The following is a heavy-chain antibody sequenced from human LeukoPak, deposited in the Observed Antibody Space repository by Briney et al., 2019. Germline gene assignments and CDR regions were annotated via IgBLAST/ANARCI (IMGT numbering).Heavy chain of an antibody. V-gene: IGHV3-23*01. CDR1: GFTFSNYA. CDR3: AKGGLRGGTYNDDF. D-gene: IGHD3-16*01. CDR2: VGGSGVTT. Sequence: PGGSLRLSCAASGFTFSNYAMTWVRQAPGKGLEWVSGVGGSGVTTYYADSVKGRFTISRDNSKNTLYLQMNSLRAEDTALYYCAKGGLRGGTYNDDFWGQGTLVTVSS. J-gene: IGHJ4*02.